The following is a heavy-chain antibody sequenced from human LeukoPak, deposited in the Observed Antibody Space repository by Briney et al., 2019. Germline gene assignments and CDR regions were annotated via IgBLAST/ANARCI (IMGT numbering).Heavy chain of an antibody. CDR2: VSNSGYST. V-gene: IGHV3-23*01. J-gene: IGHJ3*01. Sequence: GGSLRLSCAASGFTSRSYAMSWVRQAPGKRLEWVSAVSNSGYSTYYADSVKGRFTISRDNSKNTLYLRMSSLRDEDTAVYYCARWIDGFDVWGQGTMVTVSS. D-gene: IGHD2-2*03. CDR1: GFTSRSYA. CDR3: ARWIDGFDV.